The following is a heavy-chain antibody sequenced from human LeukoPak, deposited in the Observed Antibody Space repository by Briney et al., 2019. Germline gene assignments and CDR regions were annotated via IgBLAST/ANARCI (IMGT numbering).Heavy chain of an antibody. CDR1: GFTFDDYA. D-gene: IGHD6-6*01. V-gene: IGHV3-9*01. Sequence: GRSLRLSCAASGFTFDDYAMHWVRQAPGKGLEWVSGISWNSGSIGYADSVKGRFTISRDNAKNSLYLQMNSLRAEDTALYYCAKDMPPSRWGQGTLVTVSS. J-gene: IGHJ4*02. CDR3: AKDMPPSR. CDR2: ISWNSGSI.